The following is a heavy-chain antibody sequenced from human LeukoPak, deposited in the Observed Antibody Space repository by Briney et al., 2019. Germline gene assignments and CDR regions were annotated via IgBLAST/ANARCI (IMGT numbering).Heavy chain of an antibody. CDR1: GFTFSNAW. CDR3: TTGLVTLDY. CDR2: IKSKTDGGTT. Sequence: GGSLRLSCAASGFTFSNAWMSWVRQAPGKGLEWVCRIKSKTDGGTTDYAAPVKGRFTISRDDSKNTLYLQMNSLKTEDTAVYYCTTGLVTLDYWGQGTLVTVSS. J-gene: IGHJ4*02. D-gene: IGHD5-18*01. V-gene: IGHV3-15*01.